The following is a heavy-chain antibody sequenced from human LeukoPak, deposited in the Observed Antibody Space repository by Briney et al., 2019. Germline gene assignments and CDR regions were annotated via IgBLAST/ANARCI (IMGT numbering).Heavy chain of an antibody. CDR2: MYNSG. D-gene: IGHD3-10*01. CDR1: GVSISSYY. CDR3: ARGQKVYGSGYMGDY. J-gene: IGHJ4*02. V-gene: IGHV4-59*08. Sequence: PSETLSLTCKVSGVSISSYYWSWIRQPPGKGLEWIGYMYNSGNYNPSLVSRVTISVDTSKNQFSLKLTSVTAADTAVYYCARGQKVYGSGYMGDYWGQGTLVTVSS.